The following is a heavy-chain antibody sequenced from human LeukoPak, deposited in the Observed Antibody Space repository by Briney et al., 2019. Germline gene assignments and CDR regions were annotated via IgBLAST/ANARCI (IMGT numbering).Heavy chain of an antibody. V-gene: IGHV3-7*01. CDR2: IKYDESEK. Sequence: GGSLRLSCAASGFTFSSFWMGWVRQAPGQGLEWVASIKYDESEKHHVDSVKGRFTISRDNAKNSLYLQMNSLRADDTAVYFCARLTTNGYFEYWGQGTLVTVSS. J-gene: IGHJ4*02. CDR1: GFTFSSFW. D-gene: IGHD1-1*01. CDR3: ARLTTNGYFEY.